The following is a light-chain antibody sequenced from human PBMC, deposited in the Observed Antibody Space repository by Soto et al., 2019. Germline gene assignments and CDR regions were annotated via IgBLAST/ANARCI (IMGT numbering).Light chain of an antibody. CDR2: GAS. Sequence: EIVMTQSPATLSLSPGERATLSCRASQSVSSSYLSWYQQKPGQAPRLLIYGASTRATGIPARFSGSGSGTNFTLTISSLQPADFAVYYCQQDYNLPPYTFGQGTKLEIK. CDR1: QSVSSSY. V-gene: IGKV3D-7*01. CDR3: QQDYNLPPYT. J-gene: IGKJ2*01.